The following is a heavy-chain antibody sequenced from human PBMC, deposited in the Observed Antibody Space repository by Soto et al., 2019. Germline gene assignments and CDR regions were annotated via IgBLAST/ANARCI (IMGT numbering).Heavy chain of an antibody. CDR1: GGSFSGYY. J-gene: IGHJ6*02. V-gene: IGHV4-34*01. CDR3: ARAARWCGEFDQYYYSYYGLDV. Sequence: QVQLQQWGAGLLKPSETLSLTCAVYGGSFSGYYWSWIRQPPGKVLEWMGEINHSGITNYNPSLKSRVTISLDTSETPFSLTLTSVTVADTAVYYCARAARWCGEFDQYYYSYYGLDVWGQGTTVTVSS. D-gene: IGHD3-10*01. CDR2: INHSGIT.